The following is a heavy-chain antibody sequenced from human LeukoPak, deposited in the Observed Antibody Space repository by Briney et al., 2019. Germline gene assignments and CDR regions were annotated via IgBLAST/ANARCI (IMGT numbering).Heavy chain of an antibody. CDR2: ISSSGSTI. J-gene: IGHJ4*02. V-gene: IGHV3-11*01. CDR3: ARGGSTTLYYFDY. D-gene: IGHD3-16*02. Sequence: LSLTCTVSGGSISSSSYYWGWIRQAPGKGLEWVSYISSSGSTIYYADSVKGRFTISRDNAKNSLYLQMNSLRAEDTAVYYCARGGSTTLYYFDYWGQGTLVTVSS. CDR1: GGSISSSSYY.